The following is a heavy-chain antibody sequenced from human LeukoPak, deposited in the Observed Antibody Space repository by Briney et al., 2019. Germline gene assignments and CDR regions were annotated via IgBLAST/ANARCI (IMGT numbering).Heavy chain of an antibody. V-gene: IGHV4-59*01. J-gene: IGHJ6*03. CDR3: ARGGGYSYGSSFYYYYYYMDV. D-gene: IGHD5-18*01. Sequence: SSETLSLTCAVYGGSFSGYYWSWIRQPPGKGLEWIGYIYYSGSTNYNPSLKSRVTISVDTSKNQFSLKLSSVTAADTAVYYCARGGGYSYGSSFYYYYYYMDVWGKGTTVTISS. CDR1: GGSFSGYY. CDR2: IYYSGST.